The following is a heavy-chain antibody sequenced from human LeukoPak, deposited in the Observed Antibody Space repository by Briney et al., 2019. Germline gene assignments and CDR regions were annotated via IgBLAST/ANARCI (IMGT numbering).Heavy chain of an antibody. D-gene: IGHD6-19*01. V-gene: IGHV3-11*03. CDR3: VRLLYNSGWHDFDY. J-gene: IGHJ4*02. CDR1: GFTFGDYY. CDR2: ISSSGSYT. Sequence: GGSLRLSCVASGFTFGDYYMAWIRQAPGKGLEWVSYISSSGSYTDYVESVKGRFTISRDTAKNSLYLQINSLRAEDTAVYYCVRLLYNSGWHDFDYWGQGTLVTVSS.